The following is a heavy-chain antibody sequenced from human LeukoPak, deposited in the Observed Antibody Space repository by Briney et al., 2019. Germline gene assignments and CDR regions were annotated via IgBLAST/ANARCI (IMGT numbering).Heavy chain of an antibody. D-gene: IGHD1/OR15-1a*01. Sequence: GGSLRLSCAASGFTFSTYAMNWVRQAPGKGLDWVSGISGSGGSTYYADSVKGRFTISRDNSKNTLYLQMNSLRAEDTAVYYCARQQDETTPGYWGQGTLVTVSS. CDR1: GFTFSTYA. J-gene: IGHJ4*02. V-gene: IGHV3-23*01. CDR2: ISGSGGST. CDR3: ARQQDETTPGY.